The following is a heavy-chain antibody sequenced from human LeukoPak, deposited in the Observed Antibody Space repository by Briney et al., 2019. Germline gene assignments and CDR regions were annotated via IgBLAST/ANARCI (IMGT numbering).Heavy chain of an antibody. CDR3: ARGRDYGDNPYYYYGMHV. D-gene: IGHD4-17*01. J-gene: IGHJ6*02. V-gene: IGHV1-69*04. CDR1: GGTFSSYA. Sequence: GASVKVSCQASGGTFSSYAISWVRQAPGQGLEWMGRIIPILGIANYAQKFQGRVTITADKSTSTAYMELSSLRSEDTAVYYCARGRDYGDNPYYYYGMHVWGQGTTVTVSS. CDR2: IIPILGIA.